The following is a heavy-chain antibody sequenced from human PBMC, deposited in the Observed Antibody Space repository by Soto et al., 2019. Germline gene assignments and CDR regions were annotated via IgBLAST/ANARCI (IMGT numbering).Heavy chain of an antibody. J-gene: IGHJ4*02. CDR3: AKEEQWLVQHGVDY. V-gene: IGHV3-23*01. CDR2: ISGSGGST. Sequence: LRLSCAASGFTFSSYAMSWVRQAPGKGLEWVSAISGSGGSTYYADSVKGRLTISRDNSKNTLYLQMNSLRAEDTAVYYCAKEEQWLVQHGVDYWGQGTLVTVSS. CDR1: GFTFSSYA. D-gene: IGHD6-19*01.